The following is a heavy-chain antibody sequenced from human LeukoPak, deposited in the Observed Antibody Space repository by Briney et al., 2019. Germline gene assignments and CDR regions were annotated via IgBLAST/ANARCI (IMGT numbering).Heavy chain of an antibody. Sequence: GGSLRLSCAASGFTVSSNYMSWVRQAPGKGLEWVSVIYSGGSTYYADSVKGRFTISRDNSKNTLYLQMNSLRAEDTAVHYCASTSGGLGYFDYWGQGTLVTVSS. J-gene: IGHJ4*02. V-gene: IGHV3-53*01. CDR1: GFTVSSNY. CDR2: IYSGGST. D-gene: IGHD6-19*01. CDR3: ASTSGGLGYFDY.